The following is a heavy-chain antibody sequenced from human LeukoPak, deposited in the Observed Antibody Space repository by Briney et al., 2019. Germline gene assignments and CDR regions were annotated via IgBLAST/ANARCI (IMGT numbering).Heavy chain of an antibody. J-gene: IGHJ4*02. CDR3: AKDLAGATTGPFDY. CDR1: GFTFDDYA. CDR2: ISWNSGNI. V-gene: IGHV3-9*01. D-gene: IGHD1-26*01. Sequence: GGSLRLSCAASGFTFDDYAMHWVGQAPGKGLEWVSGISWNSGNIGYADSVKGRFTISRDNAKNSLYLQMNSLRAEDTALYYCAKDLAGATTGPFDYWGQGTLVTVSS.